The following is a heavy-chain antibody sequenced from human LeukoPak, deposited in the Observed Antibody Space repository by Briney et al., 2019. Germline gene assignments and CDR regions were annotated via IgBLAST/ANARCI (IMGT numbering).Heavy chain of an antibody. J-gene: IGHJ5*02. Sequence: PGGSLRLSCAASGFTFSDYYMSWIRQAPGKGLEWVSYISSSGSTIYYADSVKGRFTISRDNAKNSLYLQMNSLRAEDTAVYYCARENPLLSGYDYFNWFDPWGQGTLVTVSS. CDR3: ARENPLLSGYDYFNWFDP. D-gene: IGHD5-12*01. CDR2: ISSSGSTI. V-gene: IGHV3-11*01. CDR1: GFTFSDYY.